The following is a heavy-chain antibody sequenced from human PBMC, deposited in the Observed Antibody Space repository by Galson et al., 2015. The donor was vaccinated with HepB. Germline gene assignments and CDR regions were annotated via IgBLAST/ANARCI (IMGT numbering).Heavy chain of an antibody. CDR2: IYYSGST. CDR1: GDSISSYY. D-gene: IGHD3-22*01. CDR3: ASSAHWYTSGFDC. Sequence: TLSLTCTVSGDSISSYYWSWIRQPPGKGLEWIGYIYYSGSTRYNPSLKSRVTISVDTSKNQFSLHLSSVTAADTAVYYCASSAHWYTSGFDCWGQGTLVSVSS. J-gene: IGHJ4*02. V-gene: IGHV4-59*08.